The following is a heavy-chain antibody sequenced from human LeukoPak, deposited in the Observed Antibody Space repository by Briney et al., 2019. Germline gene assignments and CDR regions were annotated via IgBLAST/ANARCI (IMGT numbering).Heavy chain of an antibody. CDR3: ATYRDPYGDYVGYYFDY. J-gene: IGHJ4*02. CDR2: FDPEDGET. CDR1: GYTLTELS. V-gene: IGHV1-24*01. Sequence: ASVKVSCKVPGYTLTELSMHWVRQAPGKGLEWMGGFDPEDGETIYAQKFQGRVTMTEDTSTDTAYMELSSLRSEDTAVYYCATYRDPYGDYVGYYFDYWGQGTLVTVSS. D-gene: IGHD4-17*01.